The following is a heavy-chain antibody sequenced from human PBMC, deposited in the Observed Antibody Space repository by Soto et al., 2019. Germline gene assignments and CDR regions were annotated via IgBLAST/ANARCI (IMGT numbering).Heavy chain of an antibody. CDR1: GFRFSGYG. J-gene: IGHJ4*02. V-gene: IGHV3-33*01. Sequence: QVQLVESGGGVVQPGTSLTLSCAASGFRFSGYGFHWVRQAPGKGLGWVSVIWYDGSNRYYADAVKGRFTISRDDSRNTAYQKMTNPGDEDTASFYCAGDVGHFSGGCSYFDSWGQGTLVTVSS. CDR2: IWYDGSNR. D-gene: IGHD3-10*01. CDR3: AGDVGHFSGGCSYFDS.